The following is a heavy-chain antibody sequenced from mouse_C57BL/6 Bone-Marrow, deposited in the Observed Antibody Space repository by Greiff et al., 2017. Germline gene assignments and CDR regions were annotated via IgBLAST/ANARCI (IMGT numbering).Heavy chain of an antibody. CDR3: TRIYYGNYGYAMDY. J-gene: IGHJ4*01. Sequence: EVMLVESGGGLVQPGGSMKLSCAASGFTFSDAWMDWVRQSPEKGLEWVAEIRNKANNHATYYAESVKGRFTISRDDSKSSVYLQMNSLRAEDTGIYYCTRIYYGNYGYAMDYWGQGTSVTVSS. V-gene: IGHV6-6*01. CDR2: IRNKANNHAT. D-gene: IGHD2-1*01. CDR1: GFTFSDAW.